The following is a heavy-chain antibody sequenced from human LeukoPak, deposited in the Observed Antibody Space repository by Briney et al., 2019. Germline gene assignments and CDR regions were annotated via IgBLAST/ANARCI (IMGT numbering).Heavy chain of an antibody. Sequence: WVRQAPGKVLEWIGSIYCSGSTYYNPSLKSRVTISVDTSKNQFSLKLSSVTAADTVVYYCARRDMSKAGFDYWGQGTLVTVSS. CDR2: IYCSGST. V-gene: IGHV4-39*01. J-gene: IGHJ4*02. D-gene: IGHD6-19*01. CDR3: ARRDMSKAGFDY.